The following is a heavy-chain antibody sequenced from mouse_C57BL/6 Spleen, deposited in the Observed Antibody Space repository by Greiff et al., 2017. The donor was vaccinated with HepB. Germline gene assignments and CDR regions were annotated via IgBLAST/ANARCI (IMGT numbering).Heavy chain of an antibody. CDR1: GFTFSSYA. J-gene: IGHJ1*03. CDR2: ISGGGDYI. V-gene: IGHV5-9-1*02. Sequence: EVHLVESGEGLVKPGGSLKLSCAASGFTFSSYAMSWVRQTPEKRLEWVAYISGGGDYIYYADTVKGRFTITRDNARNTLYLQMSRLKSEDTAMYYWTRGDGDWDFDVWGTGTTVTVSS. CDR3: TRGDGDWDFDV.